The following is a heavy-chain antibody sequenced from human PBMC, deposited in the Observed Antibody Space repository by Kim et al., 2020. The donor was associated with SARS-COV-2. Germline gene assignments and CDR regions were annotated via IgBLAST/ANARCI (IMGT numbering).Heavy chain of an antibody. Sequence: GGSLRLSCEDSGFFFDRFSLSWVRQAPGKGLEWVSSISSSSYIYYADSVKGRFTISRDNAKNLIYLQMTSLTVEDTGLYYCARGASGYSSSLSWFDPWGQGTLVTVSS. CDR2: ISSSSYI. V-gene: IGHV3-21*01. CDR3: ARGASGYSSSLSWFDP. D-gene: IGHD6-13*01. CDR1: GFFFDRFS. J-gene: IGHJ5*02.